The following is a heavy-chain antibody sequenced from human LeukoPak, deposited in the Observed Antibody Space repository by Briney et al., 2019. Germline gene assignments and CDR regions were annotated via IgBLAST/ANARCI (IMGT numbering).Heavy chain of an antibody. D-gene: IGHD7-27*01. CDR1: GFTFSNYG. Sequence: GGSLRLSCAASGFTFSNYGMHWVRQAPGKGLEWVAVISYDGSNKYYADSVKGRFTISRDNSKNTLYLQMNSLTAEDTAVYWCAKDPINWGSIYFDCWGQGTLVTVSS. J-gene: IGHJ4*02. CDR2: ISYDGSNK. V-gene: IGHV3-30*18. CDR3: AKDPINWGSIYFDC.